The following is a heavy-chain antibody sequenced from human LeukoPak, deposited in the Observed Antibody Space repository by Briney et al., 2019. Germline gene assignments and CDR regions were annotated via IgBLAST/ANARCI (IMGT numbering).Heavy chain of an antibody. CDR2: IKSKTNGGTT. D-gene: IGHD4-17*01. V-gene: IGHV3-15*01. CDR3: TKFDYAAFEY. J-gene: IGHJ4*02. Sequence: GGSLRLSCVASGFTFSNAWMSWVRQAPGKGLEWVGRIKSKTNGGTTDYAAPVKGRFTISRDDSKNTLYLQMNSLKAEDTAVYYCTKFDYAAFEYWGQGTLVTVSS. CDR1: GFTFSNAW.